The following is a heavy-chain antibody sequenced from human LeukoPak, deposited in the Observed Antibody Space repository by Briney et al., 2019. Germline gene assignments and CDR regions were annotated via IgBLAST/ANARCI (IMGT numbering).Heavy chain of an antibody. Sequence: PGGSLRLSCAASGFTFSSYEMNWVRQAPGKGLEWVSYISSSGSTIYYAESVKGRFTISRDNAKHSLYLQMNSLRAEDTAVYYCAELGITMIGGVWGKGTTVTISS. J-gene: IGHJ6*04. CDR1: GFTFSSYE. CDR2: ISSSGSTI. D-gene: IGHD3-10*02. CDR3: AELGITMIGGV. V-gene: IGHV3-48*03.